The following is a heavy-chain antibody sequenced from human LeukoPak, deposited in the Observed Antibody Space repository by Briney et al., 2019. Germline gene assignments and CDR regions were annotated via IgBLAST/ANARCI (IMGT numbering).Heavy chain of an antibody. CDR1: GGSISSYY. CDR2: IYTSGST. J-gene: IGHJ3*02. V-gene: IGHV4-4*07. Sequence: SETLSLTCSVSGGSISSYYWSWIRQPAGKGLEWIGRIYTSGSTNYNPSLKSRVTMSVDTSMNQFSLKLSSVTAADTAVYYCARDDYYDSSGCDDAFDIWGQGTMVTVSS. CDR3: ARDDYYDSSGCDDAFDI. D-gene: IGHD3-22*01.